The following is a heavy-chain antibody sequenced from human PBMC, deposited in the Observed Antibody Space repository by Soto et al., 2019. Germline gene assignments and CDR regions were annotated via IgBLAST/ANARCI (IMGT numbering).Heavy chain of an antibody. CDR2: ISSNSAYI. CDR3: TRDASRDSSARGWFDP. Sequence: GGSLRLSCAASGFTFRSFTMNWVRQAPGKGLEWVSTISSNSAYIYYTDALRGRFTISRDNAKNSLHLQTNSLRAEDTAVYYCTRDASRDSSARGWFDPWGPGTLVTVSS. V-gene: IGHV3-21*01. D-gene: IGHD6-13*01. CDR1: GFTFRSFT. J-gene: IGHJ5*02.